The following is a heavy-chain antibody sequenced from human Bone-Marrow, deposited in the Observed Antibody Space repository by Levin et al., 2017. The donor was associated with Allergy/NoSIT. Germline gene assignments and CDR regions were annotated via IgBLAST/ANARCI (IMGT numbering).Heavy chain of an antibody. D-gene: IGHD3-16*02. CDR2: INANQGNT. CDR3: ARELYAYIWGSYRTQNTFDV. J-gene: IGHJ3*01. V-gene: IGHV1-18*01. Sequence: VASVKVSCKASGYTFSSHDINWVRQAPGQGLEWMGWINANQGNTNYAQKFQGRVTMTTDTSTSTAHMELRSLRSDDTAVYYCARELYAYIWGSYRTQNTFDVWGKGQWSPSLQ. CDR1: GYTFSSHD.